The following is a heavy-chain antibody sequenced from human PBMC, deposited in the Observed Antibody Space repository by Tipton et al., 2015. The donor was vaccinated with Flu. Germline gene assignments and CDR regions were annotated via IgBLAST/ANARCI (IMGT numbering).Heavy chain of an antibody. D-gene: IGHD2/OR15-2a*01. CDR2: IILIFGTT. Sequence: QLVQSGAEVKKPGSSIKVSCKASGGTFSDYAINWVRQAPGQGLEWMGGIILIFGTTDYAQKFQGRVTFTADESTSTVYMELSSLRSEDTAVYYCARDQKYHLSFIDVWGAGTTVTVSS. V-gene: IGHV1-69*01. J-gene: IGHJ6*03. CDR3: ARDQKYHLSFIDV. CDR1: GGTFSDYA.